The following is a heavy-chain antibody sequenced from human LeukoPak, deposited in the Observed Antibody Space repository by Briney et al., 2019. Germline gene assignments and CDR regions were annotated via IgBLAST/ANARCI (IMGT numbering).Heavy chain of an antibody. V-gene: IGHV3-48*04. D-gene: IGHD3-22*01. CDR3: ARGVKAFDI. CDR1: VFTFSSYN. CDR2: ISAGSGTI. J-gene: IGHJ3*02. Sequence: PGGSLRLSCAASVFTFSSYNMNWVREAPGKGMEWVSYISAGSGTIYYADSVRGRITISRDNAKNSLYLQMNSLRAEDTAVYYCARGVKAFDIWGQGTMVTVSS.